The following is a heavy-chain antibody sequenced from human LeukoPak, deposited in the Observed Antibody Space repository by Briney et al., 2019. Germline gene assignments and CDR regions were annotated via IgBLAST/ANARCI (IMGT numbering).Heavy chain of an antibody. J-gene: IGHJ4*02. CDR1: GFTFSTYW. CDR2: IKQDGSAK. D-gene: IGHD1-26*01. Sequence: GRSLRLSCAATGFTFSTYWMSWVRQAPGKGLEWVANIKQDGSAKYYVDSVKGRFTISRDNAKNSLYLQMNSLRAEDTGVYYCAREGVVGATANHYDYWGQGSLVTVSS. CDR3: AREGVVGATANHYDY. V-gene: IGHV3-7*01.